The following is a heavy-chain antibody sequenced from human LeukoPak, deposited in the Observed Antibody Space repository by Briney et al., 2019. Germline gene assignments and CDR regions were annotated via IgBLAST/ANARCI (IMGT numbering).Heavy chain of an antibody. D-gene: IGHD6-13*01. CDR3: ARAASYSSSGKTRKNYYFDY. CDR1: GYTFTSYD. CDR2: MNPNSGNT. V-gene: IGHV1-8*01. Sequence: ASVKVSCKASGYTFTSYDINWVRQATGQGLEWMGWMNPNSGNTGYAQKFQSRVTMTRNTSISTAYMELSGLRSEDTAVYYCARAASYSSSGKTRKNYYFDYWGQGTLVTVSS. J-gene: IGHJ4*02.